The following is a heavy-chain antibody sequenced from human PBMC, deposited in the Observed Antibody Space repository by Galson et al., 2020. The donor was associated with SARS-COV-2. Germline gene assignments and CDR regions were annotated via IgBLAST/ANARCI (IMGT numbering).Heavy chain of an antibody. Sequence: SETLSLTCAVYGGSFSGYYWSWIRQPPGKGLAWIGEINHSGSTNYNPSLKSRATISVDTSKNQFSLKLSSVTAADTAVYYCARATTVTRLYYYYYGMDVWGQGTTVTVSS. D-gene: IGHD4-17*01. CDR2: INHSGST. CDR3: ARATTVTRLYYYYYGMDV. V-gene: IGHV4-34*01. J-gene: IGHJ6*02. CDR1: GGSFSGYY.